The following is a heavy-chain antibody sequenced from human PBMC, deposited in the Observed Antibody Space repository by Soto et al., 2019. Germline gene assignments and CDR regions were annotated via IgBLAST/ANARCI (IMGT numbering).Heavy chain of an antibody. CDR2: ISYDGSNK. V-gene: IGHV3-30-3*01. J-gene: IGHJ2*01. CDR1: GFTFSSYA. CDR3: ARGRGWWELEDWYFDL. Sequence: QVQLVESGGGVVQPGRSLRLSCAASGFTFSSYAMHWVRQAPGKGLEWVAVISYDGSNKYYADSVKGRFTISRDNSKNTLYLQMNSLRAEDTAVYYYARGRGWWELEDWYFDLWGRGTLVTVSS. D-gene: IGHD1-26*01.